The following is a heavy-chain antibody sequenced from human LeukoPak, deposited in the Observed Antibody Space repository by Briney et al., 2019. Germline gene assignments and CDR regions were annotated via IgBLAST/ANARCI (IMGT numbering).Heavy chain of an antibody. CDR2: ISGSGGST. V-gene: IGHV3-23*01. CDR3: ARSGSYGSGSYYYAFDI. Sequence: GGSLRLSCAASGFTFSSYAMSWVRQAPGKGLEWVSAISGSGGSTYYADSVKGRFTISRDNSKNTLYLQMNSLRAEDTAVYYCARSGSYGSGSYYYAFDIWGQGTMVTVSS. CDR1: GFTFSSYA. J-gene: IGHJ3*02. D-gene: IGHD3-10*01.